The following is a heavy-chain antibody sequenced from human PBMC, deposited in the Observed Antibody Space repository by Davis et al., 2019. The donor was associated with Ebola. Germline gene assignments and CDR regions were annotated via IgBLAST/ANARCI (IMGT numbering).Heavy chain of an antibody. CDR2: IRFDVSNA. CDR1: GFTFSSYW. CDR3: AKGQWLAT. D-gene: IGHD6-19*01. J-gene: IGHJ4*02. V-gene: IGHV3-30*02. Sequence: PGGSLRLSCAASGFTFSSYWMHWVRQAPGKGLEWVGFIRFDVSNAYYADSMKGRFTISRDISKNTLYLQMDSLRIEDTAVYYCAKGQWLATWGQGTLVTVSS.